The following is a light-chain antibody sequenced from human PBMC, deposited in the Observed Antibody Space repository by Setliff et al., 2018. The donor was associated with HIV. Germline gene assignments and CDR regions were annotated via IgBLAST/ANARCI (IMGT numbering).Light chain of an antibody. CDR2: DVS. V-gene: IGLV2-11*01. CDR3: CSYAGSYKV. Sequence: QSALTQPRSVSRSPGQSVTISCTGTSSDFGGYNYVSWYQQHPGKAPKLMIYDVSKRPSGVPDRFSGSKSGNTASLTISGLQAEDEADYYCCSYAGSYKVFGTGTKVTVL. J-gene: IGLJ1*01. CDR1: SSDFGGYNY.